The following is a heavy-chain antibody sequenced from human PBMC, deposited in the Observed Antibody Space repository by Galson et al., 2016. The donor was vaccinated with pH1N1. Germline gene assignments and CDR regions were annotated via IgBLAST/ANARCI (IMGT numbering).Heavy chain of an antibody. Sequence: SGAEVKQPGESLKISCRGSGYSFTNYWIAWVRQMPGKGLEWVGIIYPGDSDTRYSPSFQGRVTISADKSITTAYLQWSSLKASDTAMYYCARGYKWNDEGPIGLPPGTLLQEHLWG. CDR1: GYSFTNYW. CDR2: IYPGDSDT. J-gene: IGHJ6*01. V-gene: IGHV5-51*01. D-gene: IGHD1-20*01. CDR3: ARGYKWNDEGPIGLPPGTLLQEHL.